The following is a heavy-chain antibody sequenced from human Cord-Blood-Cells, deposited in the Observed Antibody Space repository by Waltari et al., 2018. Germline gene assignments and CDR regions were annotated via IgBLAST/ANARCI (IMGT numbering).Heavy chain of an antibody. V-gene: IGHV4-59*01. CDR1: GGSISSYY. Sequence: QVQLQESGPGLVKPSETLSLTCTVSGGSISSYYCSWIRQPPGKGLEWIGYIYYSGSTNYNPSLKSRVTISVDTSKNQFSLKLSSVTAADTAVYYCARDHGYSGYDYWGQGTLVTVSS. CDR3: ARDHGYSGYDY. D-gene: IGHD5-12*01. CDR2: IYYSGST. J-gene: IGHJ4*02.